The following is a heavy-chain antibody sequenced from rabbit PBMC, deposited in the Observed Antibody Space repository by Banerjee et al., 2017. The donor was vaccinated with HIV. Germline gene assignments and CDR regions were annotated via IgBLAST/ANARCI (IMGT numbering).Heavy chain of an antibody. J-gene: IGHJ4*01. CDR1: GFSFSNKYV. V-gene: IGHV1S45*01. CDR3: ARSPYYGYDYAGYGWNFGL. Sequence: QEQLVESGGGLVKPEGSLTLTCTASGFSFSNKYVMCWVRQAPGKGLEWIACIYTGDGTIYYASWAKGRFTISKTSSTTVTLQMTSLTAADTAAYFCARSPYYGYDYAGYGWNFGLWGPGTLVTVS. D-gene: IGHD6-1*01. CDR2: IYTGDGTI.